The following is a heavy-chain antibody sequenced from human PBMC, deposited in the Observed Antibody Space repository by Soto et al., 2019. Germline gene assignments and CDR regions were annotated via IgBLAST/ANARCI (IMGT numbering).Heavy chain of an antibody. V-gene: IGHV4-34*01. Sequence: SETLSLTCTVSGVSFSGYYWSWIRQPPGKGLEWIGEINHSGSTNYNPTLKSRVSISVDTSKNQFSLKLSSVTAADTAVYYCARRYCSSTSCYNWFDPWGQGTLVTVSS. CDR3: ARRYCSSTSCYNWFDP. CDR2: INHSGST. J-gene: IGHJ5*02. D-gene: IGHD2-2*01. CDR1: GVSFSGYY.